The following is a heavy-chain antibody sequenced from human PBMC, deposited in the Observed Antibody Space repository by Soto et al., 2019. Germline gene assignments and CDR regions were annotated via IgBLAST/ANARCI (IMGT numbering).Heavy chain of an antibody. J-gene: IGHJ4*02. D-gene: IGHD3-16*01. CDR1: GGTFSSYA. Sequence: QVQLVQSGAEVKKPGSSVKVSCKASGGTFSSYAISWVRQAPGQGLEWMGGIIPIFGTANYAQKFQGRVTITADESTSTAYMELSSLSSEDTAVYYCANSRSTYVWGSHTYDYWGQGTLVTVSS. CDR2: IIPIFGTA. V-gene: IGHV1-69*01. CDR3: ANSRSTYVWGSHTYDY.